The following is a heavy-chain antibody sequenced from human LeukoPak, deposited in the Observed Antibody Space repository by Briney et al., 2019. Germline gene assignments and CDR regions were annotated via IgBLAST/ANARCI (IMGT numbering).Heavy chain of an antibody. V-gene: IGHV3-11*04. CDR3: VRPLKGVANIYYYYYMDV. D-gene: IGHD3-3*01. CDR1: GFTFSDYY. J-gene: IGHJ6*03. Sequence: KAGGSLRLSCAASGFTFSDYYMSWIRQAPGKGLEWVSYISSSGSTIYYADSVKGRFTISRDNAKNSLYLQMNSLRAEDTAVYYCVRPLKGVANIYYYYYMDVWGKGTTVTVSS. CDR2: ISSSGSTI.